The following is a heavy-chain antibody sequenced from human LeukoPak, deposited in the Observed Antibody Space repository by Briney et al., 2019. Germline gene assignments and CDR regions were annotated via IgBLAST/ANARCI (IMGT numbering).Heavy chain of an antibody. Sequence: GRSLRLFCAASGFTFSSYGMHWDRQAPGKGLEWVAVISYDGSNKYYADSVKGRFTISRDNSKNTLYLQMNSLRAEDTAVYYCAKEPGSGWYYFDYWGQGTLVTVSS. V-gene: IGHV3-30*18. D-gene: IGHD6-19*01. CDR1: GFTFSSYG. J-gene: IGHJ4*02. CDR3: AKEPGSGWYYFDY. CDR2: ISYDGSNK.